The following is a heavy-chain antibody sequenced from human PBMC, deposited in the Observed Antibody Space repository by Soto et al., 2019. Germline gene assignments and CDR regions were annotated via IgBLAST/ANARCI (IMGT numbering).Heavy chain of an antibody. D-gene: IGHD3-22*01. CDR2: IIPIFGTA. CDR3: ARQKAFDYYDSSGSGWWFDP. Sequence: QVQLVQSGAEVKKPGSSVKVSCKASGGTFSSYAISWVRQAPGQGLEWMGGIIPIFGTANYAQKFQGRVTLTADESTSTAYMELSSLRSEDTAVYYCARQKAFDYYDSSGSGWWFDPWGQGTLVTVSS. CDR1: GGTFSSYA. V-gene: IGHV1-69*12. J-gene: IGHJ5*02.